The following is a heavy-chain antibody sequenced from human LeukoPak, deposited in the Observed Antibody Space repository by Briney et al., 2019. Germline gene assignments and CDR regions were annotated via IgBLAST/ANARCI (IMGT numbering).Heavy chain of an antibody. CDR3: ARGRRGYGSGIDY. CDR2: ISDSGGST. D-gene: IGHD3-10*01. J-gene: IGHJ4*02. V-gene: IGHV3-23*01. CDR1: GITLSNYG. Sequence: PGGSLRLSCAVSGITLSNYGMSWVRQAPGKGLEWVAGISDSGGSTNYADSVKGRFTISRDNPKNSLYLQMNSLRAEDTAVYYCARGRRGYGSGIDYWGQGTLVTVSS.